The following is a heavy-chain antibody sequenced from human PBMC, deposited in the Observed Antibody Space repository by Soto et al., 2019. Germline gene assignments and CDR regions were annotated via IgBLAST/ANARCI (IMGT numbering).Heavy chain of an antibody. J-gene: IGHJ5*02. CDR2: SYFTGNT. CDR3: AGQTFTVAAASYGRSNWFDP. CDR1: GGSITSSSHY. Sequence: PSETLSLTCTASGGSITSSSHYWGWVRQPPGKGREWIGTSYFTGNTYYTPSLKSRLTMSIDTSKNKHPLRLNSVPAADTAVYYCAGQTFTVAAASYGRSNWFDPWGPGALVTVSS. D-gene: IGHD2-15*01. V-gene: IGHV4-39*01.